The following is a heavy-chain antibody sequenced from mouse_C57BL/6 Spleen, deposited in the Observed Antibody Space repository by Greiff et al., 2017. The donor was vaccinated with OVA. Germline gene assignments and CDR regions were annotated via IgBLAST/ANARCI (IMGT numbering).Heavy chain of an antibody. CDR1: GYTFTSYW. Sequence: QVQLQQPGAELVRPGSSVKLSCKASGYTFTSYWMHWVKQRPIQGLEWIGNIDPSDSETHYNQKFKDKATLTVDKSSSTAYMQLSSLTSEDSAVYYCARRGAYYSNHYAMDYWGQGTSVTVSS. CDR2: IDPSDSET. J-gene: IGHJ4*01. D-gene: IGHD2-5*01. V-gene: IGHV1-52*01. CDR3: ARRGAYYSNHYAMDY.